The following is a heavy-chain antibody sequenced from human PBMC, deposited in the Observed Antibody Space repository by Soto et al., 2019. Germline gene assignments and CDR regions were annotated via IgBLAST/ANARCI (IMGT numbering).Heavy chain of an antibody. V-gene: IGHV3-48*02. Sequence: EVQLVESGGGLVQPGGSLRLSCAASGFTFSSYSMNWVRQAPGKGLEWVSYISSSSSTIYYADSVKGRFTISRDNAKNSLYLQMNSLRDEDTAVYYCARDEVGARKGLYFDYWGQGTLVTVSS. D-gene: IGHD1-26*01. CDR1: GFTFSSYS. CDR3: ARDEVGARKGLYFDY. CDR2: ISSSSSTI. J-gene: IGHJ4*02.